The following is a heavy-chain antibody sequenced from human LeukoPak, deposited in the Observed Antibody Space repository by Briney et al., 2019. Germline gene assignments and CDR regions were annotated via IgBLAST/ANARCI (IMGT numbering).Heavy chain of an antibody. J-gene: IGHJ3*02. CDR2: INHSGST. CDR1: GGSISSGGYY. V-gene: IGHV4-30-2*01. CDR3: ASTVEMATNPGAFDI. D-gene: IGHD5-24*01. Sequence: SQTLSLTCTVSGGSISSGGYYWSWIRQPPGKGLEWIGEINHSGSTNYNPSLKSRVTISVDTSKNQFSLKLSSVTAADTAVYYCASTVEMATNPGAFDIWGQGTMVTVSS.